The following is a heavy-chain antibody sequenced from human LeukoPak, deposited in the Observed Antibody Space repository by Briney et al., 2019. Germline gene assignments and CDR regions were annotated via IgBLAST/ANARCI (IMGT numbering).Heavy chain of an antibody. D-gene: IGHD3-22*01. V-gene: IGHV3-9*03. J-gene: IGHJ3*02. CDR2: ISWNSGSI. Sequence: GGSLRLSCAASGFTFDDYAMHWVRQAPGKGLEWVSGISWNSGSIGYADSVKGRFTISRDNAKNSLYLQMNSLRAEDMALYYCAKAEAGIYDRKAFDIWGQGTMVTVSS. CDR1: GFTFDDYA. CDR3: AKAEAGIYDRKAFDI.